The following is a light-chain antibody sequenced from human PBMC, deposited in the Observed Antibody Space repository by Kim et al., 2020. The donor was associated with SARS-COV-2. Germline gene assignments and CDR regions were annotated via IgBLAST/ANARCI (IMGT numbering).Light chain of an antibody. CDR2: GNS. V-gene: IGLV1-40*01. CDR3: QSYDSSLSGWV. CDR1: SSNVGAGYD. Sequence: SVPISCTRSSSNVGAGYDVHWYQQIPGTAPKLLIYGNSNRPSGVPDRFSGSKSGTSASLAITGLQAEDEADYYCQSYDSSLSGWVFGGGTQLTVL. J-gene: IGLJ3*02.